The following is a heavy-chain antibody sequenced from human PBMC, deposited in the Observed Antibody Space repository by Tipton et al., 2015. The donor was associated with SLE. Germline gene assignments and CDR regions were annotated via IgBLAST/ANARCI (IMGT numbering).Heavy chain of an antibody. CDR2: IFYSGST. V-gene: IGHV4-39*07. Sequence: TLSLTCTVSGGSISSGGYYWSWIRQNPGKGLEWIGRIFYSGSTEYNPSLKSRVTISVDTSKNQFSLKLSSVTAADTAVYYCARALGQLGWPIFDYWGQGTLVTVSS. D-gene: IGHD6-6*01. J-gene: IGHJ4*02. CDR3: ARALGQLGWPIFDY. CDR1: GGSISSGGYY.